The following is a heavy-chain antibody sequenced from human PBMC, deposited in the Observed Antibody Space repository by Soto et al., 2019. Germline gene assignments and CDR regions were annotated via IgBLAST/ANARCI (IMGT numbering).Heavy chain of an antibody. V-gene: IGHV1-46*01. CDR2: INPSGGST. Sequence: QVQLMQSGAEVKKPGASVTISCKASGYTFTSYYIHWVRQAPRQGLEWMAIINPSGGSTNYAQKFQGRVSVTRDPFTSTVNMELSSLSSEDTAVYYCARDLTAADYWGQGTLVTVSS. D-gene: IGHD2-21*02. CDR1: GYTFTSYY. J-gene: IGHJ4*02. CDR3: ARDLTAADY.